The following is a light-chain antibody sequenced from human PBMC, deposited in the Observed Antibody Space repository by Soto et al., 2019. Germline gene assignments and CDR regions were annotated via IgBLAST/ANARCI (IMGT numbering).Light chain of an antibody. CDR2: EVS. CDR3: SSYTSSSTL. V-gene: IGLV2-14*01. Sequence: QSVLTQPASVSGSPGQSITISCTGTSSDVGSYNYVSWYQQHPGKAPKLIIYEVSDRPSGISSRFSGSKSGNTASLTISGLQTEDEADYYCSSYTSSSTLFGPGTKVTVL. J-gene: IGLJ1*01. CDR1: SSDVGSYNY.